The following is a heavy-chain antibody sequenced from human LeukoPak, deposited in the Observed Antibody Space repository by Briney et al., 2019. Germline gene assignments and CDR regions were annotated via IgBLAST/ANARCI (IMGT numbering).Heavy chain of an antibody. J-gene: IGHJ4*02. CDR2: ISSSGSTI. CDR3: ARDVFDY. V-gene: IGHV3-11*01. Sequence: SLRPFQPPSASTFSAHYMGSIRHAPGKGLEWVSYISSSGSTIYYADSVKGRFTISRDNAKNSLYLQMNSLRAEDTAVYYCARDVFDYWGQGTLVTVSS. CDR1: ASTFSAHY.